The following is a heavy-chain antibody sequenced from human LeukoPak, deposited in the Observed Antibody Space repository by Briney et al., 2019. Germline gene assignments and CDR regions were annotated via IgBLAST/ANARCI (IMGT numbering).Heavy chain of an antibody. D-gene: IGHD6-19*01. CDR3: ARDQAVAGTGDDAFDI. CDR2: ISSSSSYI. Sequence: GGSLRLSCAASGFTFSSYSMNWVRQAPGKGLEWDSSISSSSSYIYYADSVKGRFTISRDNAKNSLYLQMNSLRAEDTAVYYCARDQAVAGTGDDAFDIWGQGTMVTVSS. J-gene: IGHJ3*02. V-gene: IGHV3-21*01. CDR1: GFTFSSYS.